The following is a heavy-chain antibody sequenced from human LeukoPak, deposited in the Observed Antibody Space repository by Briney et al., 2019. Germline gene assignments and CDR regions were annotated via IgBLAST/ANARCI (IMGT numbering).Heavy chain of an antibody. CDR3: ARDLYDILTGYGAFDI. D-gene: IGHD3-9*01. V-gene: IGHV1-46*01. Sequence: GASVKVSCKASGYTFTSYYMHWVRQAPGQGLEWMGIINPSGGSTSYAQKFQGRVTITADESTSTAYMELSSLRSEDTAVYYCARDLYDILTGYGAFDIWGQGTMVTVSS. CDR1: GYTFTSYY. J-gene: IGHJ3*02. CDR2: INPSGGST.